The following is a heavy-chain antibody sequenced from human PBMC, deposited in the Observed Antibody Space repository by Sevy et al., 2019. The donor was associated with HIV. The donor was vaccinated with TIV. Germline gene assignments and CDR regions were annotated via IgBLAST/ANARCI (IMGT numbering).Heavy chain of an antibody. Sequence: GGSLRLSCAASGFTFSSYAIHWVRQAPGKGLEWVAVIWYDGSNKYYADSVKGRFTISRENSKNTLRQQTKSLRAEDTAVYYCVRDDNDFWSGYYASENYYYGMDVWGQGTSVTVSS. CDR3: VRDDNDFWSGYYASENYYYGMDV. CDR2: IWYDGSNK. J-gene: IGHJ6*02. D-gene: IGHD3-3*01. V-gene: IGHV3-33*01. CDR1: GFTFSSYA.